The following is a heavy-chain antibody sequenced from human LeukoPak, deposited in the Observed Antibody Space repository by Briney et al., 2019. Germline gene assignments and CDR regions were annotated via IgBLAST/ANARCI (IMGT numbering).Heavy chain of an antibody. J-gene: IGHJ4*02. Sequence: GESLRRSCAASGFMFNSYVMSRVRQAPGKGLEWVSAVNGGGGNTYYADSVKGRFTISRDNSKNMVYLQMNSLRADDTAVYYCAKSVVVITFRFDDWGQGALVTVYS. CDR3: AKSVVVITFRFDD. CDR2: VNGGGGNT. D-gene: IGHD2-15*01. V-gene: IGHV3-23*01. CDR1: GFMFNSYV.